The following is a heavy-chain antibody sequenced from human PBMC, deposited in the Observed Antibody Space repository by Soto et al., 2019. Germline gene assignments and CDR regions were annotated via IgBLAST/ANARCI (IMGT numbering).Heavy chain of an antibody. J-gene: IGHJ4*02. V-gene: IGHV4-39*01. D-gene: IGHD3-3*01. CDR2: IYYSGST. Sequence: SETLSLTCTVSGGSISSSSYYWGWIRQPPGKGLEWIGSIYYSGSTYYNPSLKSRVTISVDTSKNQFSLKLSSVTAADTAVYYCARSYYDFWSGYYTRYFDYWGQGTLVTVSS. CDR3: ARSYYDFWSGYYTRYFDY. CDR1: GGSISSSSYY.